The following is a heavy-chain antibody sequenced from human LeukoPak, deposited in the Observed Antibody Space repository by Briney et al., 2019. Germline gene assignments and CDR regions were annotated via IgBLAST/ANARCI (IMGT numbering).Heavy chain of an antibody. CDR2: ISAYNGNT. CDR3: ASFEVSSGWADYYYYGMDV. J-gene: IGHJ6*02. D-gene: IGHD6-19*01. Sequence: ASVKVSYKASGYTFTSYGISWVRQAPGHGLEWMGWISAYNGNTNYAQKLQGRVTMTTDTSTSTAYMELRSLRSDDTAVYYCASFEVSSGWADYYYYGMDVWGQGTTVTVSS. CDR1: GYTFTSYG. V-gene: IGHV1-18*01.